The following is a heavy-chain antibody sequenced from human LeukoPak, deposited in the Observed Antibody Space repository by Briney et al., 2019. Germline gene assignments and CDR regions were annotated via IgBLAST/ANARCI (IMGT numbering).Heavy chain of an antibody. CDR3: ARHKPDIVVVPAATIDY. V-gene: IGHV4-39*01. CDR1: GGSISSSSYY. J-gene: IGHJ4*02. D-gene: IGHD2-2*01. CDR2: IYYSGST. Sequence: SETLSLTCTVSGGSISSSSYYWGWIRQPPGKGLEWIGSIYYSGSTYYNPSLKSRVTISVDTSKNQFSLKLSSVTAADTAVYYCARHKPDIVVVPAATIDYWGQGTLVTVSS.